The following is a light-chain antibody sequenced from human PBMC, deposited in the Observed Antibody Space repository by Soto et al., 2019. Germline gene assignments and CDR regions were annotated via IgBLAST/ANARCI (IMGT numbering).Light chain of an antibody. CDR1: QSVTTW. V-gene: IGKV1-5*03. CDR2: KAS. J-gene: IGKJ2*01. Sequence: DIQMTQSPSTLSASVGDRVTITCRASQSVTTWLAWYQQKPGKAPKVLIYKASNLQSGVPSRFSVSGSGTEFTLTISSLHPDDFATYYCQQYNTLSPYTFGQGTKLEIK. CDR3: QQYNTLSPYT.